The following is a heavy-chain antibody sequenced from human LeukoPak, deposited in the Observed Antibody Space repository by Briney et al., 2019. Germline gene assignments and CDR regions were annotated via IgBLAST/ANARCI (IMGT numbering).Heavy chain of an antibody. CDR3: AREELGSSLGFDP. Sequence: GGSLRLSCAASGFTFSSYTIHWVRQPPGKGLEWVAVISFDGSNKYYADSVKGRFTISRDNSKNTLYLQMNSLRAEDTAVYYCAREELGSSLGFDPWGQGTLVTVSS. D-gene: IGHD3-16*01. CDR1: GFTFSSYT. V-gene: IGHV3-30-3*01. J-gene: IGHJ5*02. CDR2: ISFDGSNK.